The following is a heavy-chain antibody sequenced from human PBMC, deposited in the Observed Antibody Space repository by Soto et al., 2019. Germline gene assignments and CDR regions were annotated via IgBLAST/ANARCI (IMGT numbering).Heavy chain of an antibody. V-gene: IGHV2-5*02. D-gene: IGHD3-10*01. CDR3: AHHPYYGLGSYSFDY. Sequence: QITLKESGPTLVRPTQTLTLTCTFSGFSLTTSGVGVGWIRQPPGKALEWLAVIYWDDDKRYSSSLKSRLTITKDTSTNQVVLTMTNMDPLDTATDYCAHHPYYGLGSYSFDYWGQGTLVTVSS. CDR1: GFSLTTSGVG. CDR2: IYWDDDK. J-gene: IGHJ4*02.